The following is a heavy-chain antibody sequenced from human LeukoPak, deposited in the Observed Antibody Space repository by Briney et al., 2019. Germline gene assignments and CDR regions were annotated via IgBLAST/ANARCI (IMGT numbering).Heavy chain of an antibody. V-gene: IGHV3-7*01. J-gene: IGHJ4*02. CDR2: IKQDGSEK. CDR1: GFTFSSYW. Sequence: GGSLRLSCAASGFTFSSYWMSWVRQAPGKGLEWVAHIKQDGSEKYYVDSVKGRFTISRDNAKNSLYLQMNSLRAEDTAVYYCARDLFFLPGVLWSGFDYWGQGTLVTVSS. CDR3: ARDLFFLPGVLWSGFDY. D-gene: IGHD7-27*01.